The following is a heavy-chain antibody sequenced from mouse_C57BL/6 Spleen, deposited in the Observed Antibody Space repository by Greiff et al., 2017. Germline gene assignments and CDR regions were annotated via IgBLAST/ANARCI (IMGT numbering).Heavy chain of an antibody. D-gene: IGHD2-1*01. J-gene: IGHJ2*01. CDR1: GYAFSSSW. CDR2: IYPGDGDT. V-gene: IGHV1-82*01. Sequence: QVQLKQSGPELVKPGASVKLSCKASGYAFSSSWMNWVKQRPGKGLEWIGRIYPGDGDTNYKGKFKGKATLTADKSSSTAYMQLSSLTSEDSAVYFCARLLEGYYFDYWGQGTTLTVSS. CDR3: ARLLEGYYFDY.